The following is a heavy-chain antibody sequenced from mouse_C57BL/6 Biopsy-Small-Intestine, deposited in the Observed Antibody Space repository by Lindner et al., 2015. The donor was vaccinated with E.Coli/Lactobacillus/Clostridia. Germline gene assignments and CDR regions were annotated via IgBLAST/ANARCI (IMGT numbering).Heavy chain of an antibody. V-gene: IGHV1-82*01. J-gene: IGHJ2*01. CDR3: ARGTRLDY. Sequence: LQESGPELVKPGASVKISCKASGYAFSSSWMNWVKQRPGKGLEWIGRIYPGDGDTTYNGKFKGKATLTADKSSSTAYMQLSSLTSEDSAVYFCARGTRLDYWGQGTTLTVSA. CDR1: GYAFSSSW. D-gene: IGHD2-14*01. CDR2: IYPGDGDT.